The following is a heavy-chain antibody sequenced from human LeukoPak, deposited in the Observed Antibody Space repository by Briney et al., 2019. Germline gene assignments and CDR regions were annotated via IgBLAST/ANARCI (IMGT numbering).Heavy chain of an antibody. CDR1: GGSISSYY. CDR2: IYYSGST. D-gene: IGHD1-26*01. CDR3: ARSGGLSGSYYQFDY. V-gene: IGHV4-59*01. Sequence: PSETLSLTCTVSGGSISSYYWSWIRQPPGKGLEWMGYIYYSGSTNYNPSLKSRVTISVDTSKNQFSLKLSSVTAADTAVYYCARSGGLSGSYYQFDYWGQGTLVTVSS. J-gene: IGHJ4*02.